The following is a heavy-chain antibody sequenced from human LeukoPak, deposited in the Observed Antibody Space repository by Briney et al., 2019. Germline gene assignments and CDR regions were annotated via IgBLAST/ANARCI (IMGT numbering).Heavy chain of an antibody. CDR1: GFTFSDYY. Sequence: GGSLRLSCAASGFTFSDYYMSWIRQAPGKGLEWVSYISSSSSYTNYADSVKGRFTISRDNAKNSLYLQMNSLRAEDTAVYYCARVMTTFGGVIADAFDIWGQGTMVTVSS. CDR2: ISSSSSYT. CDR3: ARVMTTFGGVIADAFDI. D-gene: IGHD3-16*02. J-gene: IGHJ3*02. V-gene: IGHV3-11*06.